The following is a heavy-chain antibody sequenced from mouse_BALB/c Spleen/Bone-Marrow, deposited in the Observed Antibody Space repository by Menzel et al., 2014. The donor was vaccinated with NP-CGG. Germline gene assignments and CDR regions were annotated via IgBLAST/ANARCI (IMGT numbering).Heavy chain of an antibody. CDR2: IYPYNGGT. CDR3: ARSYYCGSGSGWFAY. V-gene: IGHV1S29*02. J-gene: IGHJ3*01. Sequence: EVQLQQSGPEVVKPGASVKISCKASGYTFTDYNIHWVKQSHGKSLEWIGYIYPYNGGTGYNQKFKSKATLTVDNSSSTAYMELRSLASEDSAVYYCARSYYCGSGSGWFAYWGQGTLITVSA. CDR1: GYTFTDYN. D-gene: IGHD1-1*01.